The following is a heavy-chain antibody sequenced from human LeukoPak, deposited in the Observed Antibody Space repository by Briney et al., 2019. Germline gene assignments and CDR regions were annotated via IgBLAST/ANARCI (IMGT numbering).Heavy chain of an antibody. J-gene: IGHJ4*02. CDR1: GGSISSSNW. V-gene: IGHV4-4*02. CDR2: IYHSGST. Sequence: SETLSLTCAVSGGSISSSNWWSWVRQPPGKGLEWIGEIYHSGSTNYNPSLKSRVTISVDKSKNQFSLKLSSVTAADTAVYYCARDKVYFDWLTIDYWGQGTLVTVSS. D-gene: IGHD3-9*01. CDR3: ARDKVYFDWLTIDY.